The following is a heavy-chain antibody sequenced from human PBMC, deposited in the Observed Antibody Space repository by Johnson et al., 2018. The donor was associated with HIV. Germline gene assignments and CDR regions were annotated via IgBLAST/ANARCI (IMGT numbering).Heavy chain of an antibody. Sequence: QVQLVESGGNVVQPGRSLRLSCAASGFTFSDYAMHWVRQAPGKGLEWVAVISYDGSNKYYADSVKGRFTISRDNSKNTLYLQMNSLRAEDTAVYYCAKSGCSGSYQGAFDIWGQGTMVTVSS. V-gene: IGHV3-30*18. CDR1: GFTFSDYA. CDR3: AKSGCSGSYQGAFDI. J-gene: IGHJ3*02. D-gene: IGHD1-26*01. CDR2: ISYDGSNK.